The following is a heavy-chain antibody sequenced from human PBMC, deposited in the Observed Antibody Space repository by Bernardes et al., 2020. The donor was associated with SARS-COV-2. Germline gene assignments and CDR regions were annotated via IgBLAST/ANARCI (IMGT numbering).Heavy chain of an antibody. CDR1: GGSFSGYY. D-gene: IGHD4-17*01. Sequence: SETLSLTCAVYGGSFSGYYWSWLRQPPGKGLEWIGEINHSGSTNYNPSLKSRVTISVDTSKNQFSLKLSSVTAADTAVYYCARSKGGRGTTKVRFDPWGQGTLVTVSS. J-gene: IGHJ5*02. CDR3: ARSKGGRGTTKVRFDP. CDR2: INHSGST. V-gene: IGHV4-34*01.